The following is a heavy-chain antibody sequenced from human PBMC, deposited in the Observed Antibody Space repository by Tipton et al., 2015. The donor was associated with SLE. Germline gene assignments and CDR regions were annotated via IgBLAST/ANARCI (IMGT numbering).Heavy chain of an antibody. J-gene: IGHJ6*03. Sequence: SLRLSCAASGFTFSSYEMNWVRQAPGKGLEWVSYISSSGSTIYYADSVKGRFTISRDNAKNSLYLQMNSLRAEDTAVYYCATMVTHYYYYMDVWGKGTTVTVSS. CDR2: ISSSGSTI. CDR3: ATMVTHYYYYMDV. V-gene: IGHV3-48*03. CDR1: GFTFSSYE. D-gene: IGHD5-18*01.